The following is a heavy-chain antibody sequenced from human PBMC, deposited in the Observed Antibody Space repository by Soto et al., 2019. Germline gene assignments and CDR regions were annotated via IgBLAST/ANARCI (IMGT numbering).Heavy chain of an antibody. J-gene: IGHJ3*02. V-gene: IGHV4-39*01. CDR2: IYYSGST. Sequence: QLQLQESGPGLVKPSETLSLTCTVSGGSISSSSYYWGWIRQPPGKGLEWIGSIYYSGSTYYNPSLKSRVTISVDTSKNQFSLKLSSVTAADTAVYHCAIGRYCSGGGCYADAFDIWGQGTMVTVSS. D-gene: IGHD2-15*01. CDR3: AIGRYCSGGGCYADAFDI. CDR1: GGSISSSSYY.